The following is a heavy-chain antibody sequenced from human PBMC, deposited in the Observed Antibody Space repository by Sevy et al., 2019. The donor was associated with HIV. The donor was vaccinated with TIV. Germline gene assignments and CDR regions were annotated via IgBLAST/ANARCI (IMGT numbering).Heavy chain of an antibody. CDR2: INPNSGGT. D-gene: IGHD6-19*01. CDR3: ARPKSSGWYPSSFDY. V-gene: IGHV1-2*02. CDR1: GYTFTGYY. J-gene: IGHJ4*02. Sequence: ASVKVSCKASGYTFTGYYMHWVRQAPEQGLEWMGWINPNSGGTNYAQKFQGRVTMTRDTSISTAYMELSRLRSDDTAVYYCARPKSSGWYPSSFDYWGQGTLVTVSS.